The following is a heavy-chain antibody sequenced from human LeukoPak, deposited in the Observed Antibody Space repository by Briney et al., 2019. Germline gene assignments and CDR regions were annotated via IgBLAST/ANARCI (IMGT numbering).Heavy chain of an antibody. J-gene: IGHJ3*01. Sequence: GESLKISCKGSGYSFTSYWIGWVRQMPGKGLEWMGFIFPRDSDTTYSTSLQGQVTISADKSINTAYLQWRSLKASDTAMYYCARPDGSGTYAFDVWGQGTTVTVS. CDR2: IFPRDSDT. D-gene: IGHD3-10*01. CDR1: GYSFTSYW. CDR3: ARPDGSGTYAFDV. V-gene: IGHV5-51*01.